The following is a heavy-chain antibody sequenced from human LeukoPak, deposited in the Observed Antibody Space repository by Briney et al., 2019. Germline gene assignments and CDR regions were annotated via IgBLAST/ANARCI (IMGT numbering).Heavy chain of an antibody. Sequence: PSETLSLTCTVSSGSISITSYYWGWIRQSPGKGLEWIGSIYYSGNTYDNPSLKSRVTISVDTSKNQFSLKLSSVTAADTAVYYCARGKNWMNYWGQGTLVTVSS. CDR3: ARGKNWMNY. D-gene: IGHD1-1*01. V-gene: IGHV4-39*07. CDR1: SGSISITSYY. CDR2: IYYSGNT. J-gene: IGHJ4*02.